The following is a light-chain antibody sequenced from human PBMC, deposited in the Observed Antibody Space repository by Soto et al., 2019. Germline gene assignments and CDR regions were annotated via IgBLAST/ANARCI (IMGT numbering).Light chain of an antibody. Sequence: DIQMTQSPSTLSASVGDRVTITCRASQSISSWLAWYQQKPGKAPKLLIYDASSLESGVPSRFSGSGSGTEFTLTISSLQPDDFAPYYCQQYNSTRITFGQGTKLEIK. CDR2: DAS. CDR1: QSISSW. J-gene: IGKJ2*01. CDR3: QQYNSTRIT. V-gene: IGKV1-5*01.